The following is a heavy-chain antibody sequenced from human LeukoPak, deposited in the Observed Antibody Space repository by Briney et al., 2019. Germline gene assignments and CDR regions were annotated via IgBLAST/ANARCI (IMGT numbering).Heavy chain of an antibody. D-gene: IGHD6-19*01. CDR2: IYYSGST. CDR3: ARHEGGSGLYYFDY. J-gene: IGHJ4*02. CDR1: GGSISSYY. Sequence: PSETLSLTRTVSGGSISSYYWSWIRRPPGKGLEWIGYIYYSGSTNYNPSLKSRVTISVDTSKNQFSLKLSSVTAADTAVYYCARHEGGSGLYYFDYWGQGTLVTVSS. V-gene: IGHV4-59*08.